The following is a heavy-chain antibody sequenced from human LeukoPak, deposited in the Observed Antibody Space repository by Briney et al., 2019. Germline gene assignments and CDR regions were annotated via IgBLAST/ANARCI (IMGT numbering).Heavy chain of an antibody. CDR1: GYTFTTYV. Sequence: ASVKVSCKASGYTFTTYVMHWVRQAPGQRLEWMGGINAGNGNTKYSQEFQGRVTITRDTSASTAYMELRSLRSDDTAVYYCARDGEYCSSTSCYSGYWGQGTLVTVSS. V-gene: IGHV1-3*01. D-gene: IGHD2-2*01. J-gene: IGHJ4*02. CDR2: INAGNGNT. CDR3: ARDGEYCSSTSCYSGY.